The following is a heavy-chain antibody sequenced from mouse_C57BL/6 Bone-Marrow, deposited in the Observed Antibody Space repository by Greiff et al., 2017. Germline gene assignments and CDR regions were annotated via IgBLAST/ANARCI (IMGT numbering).Heavy chain of an antibody. CDR2: IRNKANGYTT. Sequence: EVKLVESGGGLVQPGGSLSLSCAASGFTFTDYYMSWVRQPPGKALEWLGFIRNKANGYTTEYSASVKGRFTISRDNSQSILYLQMNALRAEDSATYYCARWELTRDYWGQGTTLTVSS. CDR1: GFTFTDYY. V-gene: IGHV7-3*01. J-gene: IGHJ2*01. D-gene: IGHD4-1*01. CDR3: ARWELTRDY.